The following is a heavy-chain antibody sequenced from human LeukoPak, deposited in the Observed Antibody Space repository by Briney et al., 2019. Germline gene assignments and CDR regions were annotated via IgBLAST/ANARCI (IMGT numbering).Heavy chain of an antibody. D-gene: IGHD3-22*01. CDR2: INPNSGCR. CDR1: RYTFTGYY. CDR3: ARGGYYDSSAYRVLDY. J-gene: IGHJ4*02. V-gene: IGHV1-2*02. Sequence: GASVKLSCTASRYTFTGYYMHWVRRAPGQGLEWMGWINPNSGCRNSAQQFQGRVTMTRDTTISTAHIELTRLRSEDTAVYYCARGGYYDSSAYRVLDYWGQGNLVTVSS.